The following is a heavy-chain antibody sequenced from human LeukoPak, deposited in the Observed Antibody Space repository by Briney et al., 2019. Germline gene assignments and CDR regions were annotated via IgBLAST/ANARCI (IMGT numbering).Heavy chain of an antibody. CDR2: ISSSGRSI. CDR1: GFTFSSYE. D-gene: IGHD6-19*01. V-gene: IGHV3-48*03. CDR3: ARDDSAWYAY. Sequence: SGGSLRLSCAASGFTFSSYEMNWVRQAPGKGLEWVSYISSSGRSIYYADFVKGRFTISRDNAKNSLYLQMNSLRAEDTAVYYCARDDSAWYAYWGPGTLVTVSS. J-gene: IGHJ4*02.